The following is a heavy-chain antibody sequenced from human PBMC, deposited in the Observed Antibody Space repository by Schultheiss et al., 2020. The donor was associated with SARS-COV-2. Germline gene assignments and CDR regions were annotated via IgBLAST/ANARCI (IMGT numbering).Heavy chain of an antibody. CDR3: ARGENYDFWSGYSKNWFDP. D-gene: IGHD3-3*01. CDR1: GFTFSSYS. J-gene: IGHJ5*02. V-gene: IGHV4-4*07. Sequence: GSLRLSCAASGFTFSSYSMNWVRQAPGKGLEWIGRIYTSGSTNYNPSLKSRVTMSVDTSKNQFSLKLSSVTAADTAVYYCARGENYDFWSGYSKNWFDPWGQGTLVTVSS. CDR2: IYTSGST.